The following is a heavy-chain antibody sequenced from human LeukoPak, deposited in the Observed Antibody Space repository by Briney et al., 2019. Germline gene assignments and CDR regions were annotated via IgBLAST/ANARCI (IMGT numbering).Heavy chain of an antibody. D-gene: IGHD3-10*01. CDR3: ASLGDYYYGSGSHTSRFDY. CDR1: GGTFSSYA. V-gene: IGHV1-69*01. CDR2: IIPIFGTA. J-gene: IGHJ4*02. Sequence: GSSVKVSCKASGGTFSSYAITWVRQAPGQGLEWMGGIIPIFGTANYAQKFQGRVTITADESTSTAYMELSSLRSEDTAVYYCASLGDYYYGSGSHTSRFDYWGQGTLVTVSS.